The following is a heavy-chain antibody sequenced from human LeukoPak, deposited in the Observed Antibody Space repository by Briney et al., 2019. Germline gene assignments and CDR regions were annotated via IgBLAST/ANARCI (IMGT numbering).Heavy chain of an antibody. CDR2: ISYDGSNK. V-gene: IGHV3-30*04. D-gene: IGHD1-1*01. J-gene: IGHJ4*02. CDR3: ASLQDY. CDR1: GFTFSSYA. Sequence: PGGSLRLSCAASGFTFSSYAMHWVRQAPGKGLEWVAVISYDGSNKYYADSVKGRFTISRDNSKNTLYLQMNSLRAEDTAVYYCASLQDYWGQGILVTVSS.